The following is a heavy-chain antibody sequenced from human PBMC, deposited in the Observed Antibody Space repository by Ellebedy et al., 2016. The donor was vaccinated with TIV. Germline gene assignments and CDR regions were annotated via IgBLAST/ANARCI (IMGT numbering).Heavy chain of an antibody. CDR1: GFTFSRYW. D-gene: IGHD3-10*01. J-gene: IGHJ4*02. CDR3: ARDYYGSGSYSSD. Sequence: PGGSLRLSCAASGFTFSRYWMHWIRQAPGKGLEWISYISSSTTYTNYADSVKGRFTISRDNAKNSLYLRMNSLRAEDTAVYYCARDYYGSGSYSSDWGQGTLVTVSS. CDR2: ISSSTTYT. V-gene: IGHV3-11*06.